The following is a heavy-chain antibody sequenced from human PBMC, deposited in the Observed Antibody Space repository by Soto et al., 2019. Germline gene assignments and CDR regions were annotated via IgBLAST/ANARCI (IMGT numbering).Heavy chain of an antibody. J-gene: IGHJ6*02. CDR3: ATGRDDCGDCRGPYYYGMDV. CDR2: ISYDGSNK. D-gene: IGHD4-17*01. V-gene: IGHV3-30*03. CDR1: GFTFSSYG. Sequence: QVQLVESGGGVVQPGRSLRLSCAASGFTFSSYGMHWVRQAPGKGLEWVAVISYDGSNKYYADSVKGRFTISRDNSKTSLWLKRNRRRAEDTAVYYCATGRDDCGDCRGPYYYGMDVWGQGTTATVSS.